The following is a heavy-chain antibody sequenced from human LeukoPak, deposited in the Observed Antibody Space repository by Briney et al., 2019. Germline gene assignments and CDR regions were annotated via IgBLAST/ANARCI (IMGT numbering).Heavy chain of an antibody. CDR1: GGSFSNYY. Sequence: SETLSLTCAVYGGSFSNYYWSWIRQPPGKGLEWIGEINHSGSTNYNPSLKSRVTISVDTSKNQFSLKLSSVTASDTAVYYCARRDTVMVTNFDYWGQGTLITVSS. V-gene: IGHV4-34*01. D-gene: IGHD5-18*01. J-gene: IGHJ4*02. CDR2: INHSGST. CDR3: ARRDTVMVTNFDY.